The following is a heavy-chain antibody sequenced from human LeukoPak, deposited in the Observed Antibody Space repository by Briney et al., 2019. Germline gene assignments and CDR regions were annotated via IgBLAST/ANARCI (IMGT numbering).Heavy chain of an antibody. Sequence: ASVKVSCKASGVTFSNNAINWVRQAPGQGLEWIGRTIPIFHRTNYAQKFQGRVTVTTDELTSTAYMELSSLRSEDTAVYYCARDIPGSSGYFNDAFDIWGQGTMVIVSS. CDR2: TIPIFHRT. D-gene: IGHD3-22*01. J-gene: IGHJ3*02. CDR1: GVTFSNNA. CDR3: ARDIPGSSGYFNDAFDI. V-gene: IGHV1-69*05.